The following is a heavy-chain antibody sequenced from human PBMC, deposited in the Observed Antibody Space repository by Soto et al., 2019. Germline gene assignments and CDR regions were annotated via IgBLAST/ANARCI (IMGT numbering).Heavy chain of an antibody. Sequence: SETLSLTCTVSGGSISSYYWSWIRQPPGKGLEWIGYIYYSGSTNYNPSLKSRVTISVDTSKNQFSLKLSSVTAADTAVYYCARLTEWELLGFDYWGQGTLVTVSS. D-gene: IGHD1-26*01. CDR1: GGSISSYY. CDR3: ARLTEWELLGFDY. CDR2: IYYSGST. J-gene: IGHJ4*02. V-gene: IGHV4-59*01.